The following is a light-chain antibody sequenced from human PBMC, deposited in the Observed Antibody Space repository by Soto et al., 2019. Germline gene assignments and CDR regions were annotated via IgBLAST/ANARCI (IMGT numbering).Light chain of an antibody. J-gene: IGLJ2*01. CDR1: SGSVSTSYY. Sequence: QTVVTQEPSFSVSPGRTVTLTCGLSSGSVSTSYYPSWYQQTPGQAPRTLIYSTNTRSSGVPARFSGSILGNKAALTITGAQADYESDYYCVLYMGSGISVFGGGTKLTVL. CDR2: STN. V-gene: IGLV8-61*01. CDR3: VLYMGSGISV.